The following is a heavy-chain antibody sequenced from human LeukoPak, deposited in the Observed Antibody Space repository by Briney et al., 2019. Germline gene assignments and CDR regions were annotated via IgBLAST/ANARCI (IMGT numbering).Heavy chain of an antibody. CDR3: ARGHGAAAGTIGYYYYMDV. V-gene: IGHV3-7*01. J-gene: IGHJ6*03. CDR1: EFTFSSYW. CDR2: IKQDGSEK. D-gene: IGHD6-13*01. Sequence: PGGSLRLSCAASEFTFSSYWMNWVRQAPGKGLEWVANIKQDGSEKYYVDSVKGRFTISRDNAKNSLYLQMNSLRAEDTAVYYCARGHGAAAGTIGYYYYMDVWGKGTTVTVSS.